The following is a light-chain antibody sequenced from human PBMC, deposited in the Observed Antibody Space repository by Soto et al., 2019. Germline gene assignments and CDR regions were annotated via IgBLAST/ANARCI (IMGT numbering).Light chain of an antibody. J-gene: IGKJ2*01. CDR3: QQCNSWPRT. CDR1: QSVSGN. V-gene: IGKV3-15*01. CDR2: GAS. Sequence: EIVMTQSPATLSVSPGERATLSCRASQSVSGNLAWYQHKPGQAPRLLIYGASTRATGIPDRFSASGSGTEFTLTISSLQSEDFAVYYCQQCNSWPRTFGQGTKLEIK.